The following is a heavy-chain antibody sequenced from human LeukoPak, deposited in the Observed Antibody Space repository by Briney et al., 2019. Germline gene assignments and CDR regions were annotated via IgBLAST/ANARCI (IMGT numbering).Heavy chain of an antibody. J-gene: IGHJ4*02. V-gene: IGHV1-2*06. CDR1: GYTFTGYY. Sequence: GASVKVSCKASGYTFTGYYMHWVRQAPGQGLEWMGRINPNSGGTNYAQKFQGRVTMTRDTSISPAYMELSRLRSDDTAVYYCARVYDSSGYYDYWGQGTLVTVSS. CDR3: ARVYDSSGYYDY. D-gene: IGHD3-22*01. CDR2: INPNSGGT.